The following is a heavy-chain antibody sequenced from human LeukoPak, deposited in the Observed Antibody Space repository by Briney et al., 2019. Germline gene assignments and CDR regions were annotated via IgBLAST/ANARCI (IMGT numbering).Heavy chain of an antibody. CDR3: ARDGTGWSRDY. J-gene: IGHJ4*02. D-gene: IGHD1/OR15-1a*01. CDR2: ISSSGKYI. Sequence: GGSLRLSCAASGFTFSNAWMNWVRQAPGKGLEWVSSISSSGKYIYYADSVKGRFTISRDNAKNSLYLQMDSLRAEDSAVYYCARDGTGWSRDYWGQGTLVTVSS. CDR1: GFTFSNAW. V-gene: IGHV3-21*01.